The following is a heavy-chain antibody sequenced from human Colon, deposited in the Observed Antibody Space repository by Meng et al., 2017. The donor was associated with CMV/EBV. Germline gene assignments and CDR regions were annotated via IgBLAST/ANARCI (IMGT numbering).Heavy chain of an antibody. Sequence: GESLKISCVASGFTFSSYWMSWVRQAPGKGLEWVANIKQDGSEKYYVDSVKGRFTISRDNAKNSLYLQMNRMRAEDTAVYYCARDLVVPAAIVYHYYYYGMDVWGKG. V-gene: IGHV3-7*01. J-gene: IGHJ6*04. CDR2: IKQDGSEK. CDR1: GFTFSSYW. CDR3: ARDLVVPAAIVYHYYYYGMDV. D-gene: IGHD2-2*01.